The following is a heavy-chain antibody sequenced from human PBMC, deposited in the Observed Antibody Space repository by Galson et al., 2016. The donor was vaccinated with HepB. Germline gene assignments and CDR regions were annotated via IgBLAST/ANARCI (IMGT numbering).Heavy chain of an antibody. CDR1: GSSISRSNW. V-gene: IGHV4-4*02. D-gene: IGHD3-22*01. CDR3: ASYYDNDYWYFDL. Sequence: SETLSLTCDVSGSSISRSNWKSWVRQIPGKGLEWIGQIYHSGTTNYNPSLKSRVTMSVDKSNKQFSLNLRSVTAADTAVYYCASYYDNDYWYFDLWGRGTLVTVSS. J-gene: IGHJ2*01. CDR2: IYHSGTT.